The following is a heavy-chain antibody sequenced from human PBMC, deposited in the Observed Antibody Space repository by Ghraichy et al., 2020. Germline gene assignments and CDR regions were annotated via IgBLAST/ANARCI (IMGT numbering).Heavy chain of an antibody. Sequence: ASVKVSCKASGYTFTGYYMHWVRQAPGQGLEWMGWINPNSGGTNYAQKLQGRVTMTRDTSISTAYMELSRLRSDDTAVYYCARDGGLQFLEWLYEYWGQGTLVTVAS. CDR3: ARDGGLQFLEWLYEY. V-gene: IGHV1-2*02. CDR1: GYTFTGYY. D-gene: IGHD3-3*01. CDR2: INPNSGGT. J-gene: IGHJ4*02.